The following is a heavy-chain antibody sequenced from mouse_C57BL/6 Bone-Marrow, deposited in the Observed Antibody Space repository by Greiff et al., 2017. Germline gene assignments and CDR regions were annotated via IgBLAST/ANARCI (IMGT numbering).Heavy chain of an antibody. D-gene: IGHD1-1*01. V-gene: IGHV5-6*01. Sequence: EVQRVESGGDLVKPGGSLKLSCAASGFTFSSYGMSWVRQTPDKRLEWVATISSGGSYTYYPDSVKGRFTISRDNAKNTLYLQMSSLKSEDTAMYYCARSPFYYYGSSPYFDYWGQGTTLTVSS. CDR2: ISSGGSYT. CDR3: ARSPFYYYGSSPYFDY. J-gene: IGHJ2*01. CDR1: GFTFSSYG.